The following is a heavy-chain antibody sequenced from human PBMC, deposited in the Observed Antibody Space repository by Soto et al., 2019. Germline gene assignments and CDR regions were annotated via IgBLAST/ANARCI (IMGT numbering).Heavy chain of an antibody. CDR1: GFTFSSYG. D-gene: IGHD4-17*01. CDR2: IKQDGSEK. V-gene: IGHV3-7*01. CDR3: ARDGRESDYHMKLKY. Sequence: GGSLRLSCAASGFTFSSYGGSWVRQAPGKGLEWVANIKQDGSEKHYVDSVKGRFTISRDNAKNSLYLQMNSLRAEDTAVYYCARDGRESDYHMKLKYWGQGTLVTVSS. J-gene: IGHJ4*02.